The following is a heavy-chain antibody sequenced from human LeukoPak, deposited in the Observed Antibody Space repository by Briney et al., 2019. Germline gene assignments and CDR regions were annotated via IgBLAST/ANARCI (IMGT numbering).Heavy chain of an antibody. J-gene: IGHJ4*02. CDR1: GGSFSGYY. CDR3: ASTGIAVAGRVDY. D-gene: IGHD6-19*01. Sequence: SETLSLTCAVYGGSFSGYYWSWIRQPPGKGLEWIGEINHSGSTNYNPSLKSRVTISVDTSKNQFSLKLSSVTAADTAVYYCASTGIAVAGRVDYWGQGTLVTVSS. V-gene: IGHV4-34*01. CDR2: INHSGST.